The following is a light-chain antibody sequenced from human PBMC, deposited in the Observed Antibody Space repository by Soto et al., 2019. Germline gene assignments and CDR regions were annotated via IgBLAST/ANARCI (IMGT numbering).Light chain of an antibody. CDR3: QQYGSSSGT. V-gene: IGKV3-20*01. Sequence: EIVLTQSPATLCLSPGERATLSCRASQSVRNNYLAWYQQKPGQAPRLLIFGASSRATGVPDRFRGRGSGTDFTLTISSLEPEDFAVYYCQQYGSSSGTFGQGTKVDI. CDR2: GAS. J-gene: IGKJ1*01. CDR1: QSVRNNY.